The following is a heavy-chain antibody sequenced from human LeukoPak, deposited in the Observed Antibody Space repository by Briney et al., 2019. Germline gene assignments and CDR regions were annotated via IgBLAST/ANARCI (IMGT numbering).Heavy chain of an antibody. D-gene: IGHD3-3*01. V-gene: IGHV3-15*01. Sequence: GGSLRLSCAASGFTFSNAWMSWVRQAPGKGLEWVGRIKSKTDGVTTDYAAPVKGRFTISRDDSKNTLYLQMNSLKTEDTAVYYCTTDGIRFLEWLYPNYYYYGMDVWGQGTTVTVSS. CDR3: TTDGIRFLEWLYPNYYYYGMDV. CDR2: IKSKTDGVTT. J-gene: IGHJ6*02. CDR1: GFTFSNAW.